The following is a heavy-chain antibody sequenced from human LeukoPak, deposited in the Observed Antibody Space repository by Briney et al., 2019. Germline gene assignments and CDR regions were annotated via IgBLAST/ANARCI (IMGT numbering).Heavy chain of an antibody. CDR3: ARTWIQLFTPDFDL. V-gene: IGHV1-46*01. CDR2: FNPSGGST. CDR1: GYTFTSYY. D-gene: IGHD5-18*01. J-gene: IGHJ4*02. Sequence: GASVKVSCKASGYTFTSYYMHWVRQAPGQGLEWMGGFNPSGGSTTYAQKFQGRVTMTTDTSTSTVYMELSSLRSEDTAVYYCARTWIQLFTPDFDLWGQGTLVTVSS.